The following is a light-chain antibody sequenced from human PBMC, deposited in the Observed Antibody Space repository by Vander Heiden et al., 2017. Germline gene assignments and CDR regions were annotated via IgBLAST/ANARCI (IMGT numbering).Light chain of an antibody. J-gene: IGLJ1*01. CDR1: SSDVGSYNL. V-gene: IGLV2-23*02. CDR2: EVS. CDR3: CSDAGSTPYV. Sequence: QSALPQPASVSGSPARSITISCTGTSSDVGSYNLVSWYQHHPGKAPKLMIYEVSKRPSGVSNRFSGSKSGNTASLTISGLQAEDEADYYCCSDAGSTPYVFGTGTKVTVL.